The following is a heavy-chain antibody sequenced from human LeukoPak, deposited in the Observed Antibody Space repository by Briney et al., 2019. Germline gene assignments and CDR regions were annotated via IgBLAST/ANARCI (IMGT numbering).Heavy chain of an antibody. V-gene: IGHV3-23*01. CDR3: AKVSGYLLYFDY. CDR2: TSGSGGST. CDR1: GFTFSSYA. Sequence: PGGSLRLSCAASGFTFSSYAMSWVRQAPGKGLEWVSATSGSGGSTYYADSVKGRFTISRDNSKNTLYLQMNSLRAEDTAVYYCAKVSGYLLYFDYWGQGTLVTVSS. D-gene: IGHD3-16*02. J-gene: IGHJ4*02.